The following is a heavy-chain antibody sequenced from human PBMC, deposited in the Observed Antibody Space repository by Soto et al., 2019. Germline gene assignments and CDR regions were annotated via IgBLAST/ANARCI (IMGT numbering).Heavy chain of an antibody. Sequence: QITLKESGPTLVKPTQTLTLTCTFSGFSLSTTGVGVGWICRHPRKALEWLALLYWDDDKRYSPSLKCTLTIPKAPSTNRVVLTMTNMDPVDTPTYSCAHRCRAPTFHYWGQGTLVTVSS. CDR2: LYWDDDK. D-gene: IGHD2-15*01. V-gene: IGHV2-5*02. CDR3: AHRCRAPTFHY. CDR1: GFSLSTTGVG. J-gene: IGHJ4*02.